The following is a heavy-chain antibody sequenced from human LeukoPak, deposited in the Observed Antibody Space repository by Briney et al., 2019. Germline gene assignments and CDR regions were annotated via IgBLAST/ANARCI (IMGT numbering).Heavy chain of an antibody. Sequence: SETLSLTCGVSGASVSSIGYSWSWIRQPPGRGLEWIGYIYQSGSASYNPSLQSRVTISIDKSKNQFSLNLNSVTAADTAVYYCARGGLAYCGGDCYSGWFDPWGQGTLVTVSS. D-gene: IGHD2-21*02. CDR3: ARGGLAYCGGDCYSGWFDP. CDR2: IYQSGSA. CDR1: GASVSSIGYS. J-gene: IGHJ5*02. V-gene: IGHV4-30-2*01.